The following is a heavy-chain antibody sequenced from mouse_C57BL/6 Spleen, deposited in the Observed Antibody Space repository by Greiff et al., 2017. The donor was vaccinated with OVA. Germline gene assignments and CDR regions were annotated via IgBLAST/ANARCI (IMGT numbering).Heavy chain of an antibody. CDR1: GYSFTSYY. V-gene: IGHV1-66*01. Sequence: VQLQQSGPELVKPGASVKISCKASGYSFTSYYIHWVKQRPGQGLEWIGWIYPGSGNTKYNEKFKGKATLTADTSSSTAYMQLSSLTSEDSAVYYCARQRGYFFDYWGQGTTLTVSS. CDR3: ARQRGYFFDY. J-gene: IGHJ2*01. CDR2: IYPGSGNT.